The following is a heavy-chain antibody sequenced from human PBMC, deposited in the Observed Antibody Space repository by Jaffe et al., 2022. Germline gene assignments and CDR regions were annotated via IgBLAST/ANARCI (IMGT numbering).Heavy chain of an antibody. Sequence: QVQLQESGPGLVKPSGTLSLTCAVSGGSISSSNWWSWVRQPPGKGLEWIGEIYHSGSTNYNPSLKSRVTISVDKSKNQFSLKLSSVTAADTAVYYCARDGVTGLGGYCSGGSCYSSGDYWGQGTLVTVSS. CDR1: GGSISSSNW. V-gene: IGHV4-4*02. D-gene: IGHD2-15*01. CDR2: IYHSGST. CDR3: ARDGVTGLGGYCSGGSCYSSGDY. J-gene: IGHJ4*02.